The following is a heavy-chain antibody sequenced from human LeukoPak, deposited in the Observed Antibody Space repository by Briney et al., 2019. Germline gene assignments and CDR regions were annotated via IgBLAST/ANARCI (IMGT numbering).Heavy chain of an antibody. V-gene: IGHV3-23*01. J-gene: IGHJ4*02. Sequence: GGSLRLSCAASGFTFSSYAMSWVRQAPGKGLEWVSAISGSGGSTYYADSVKGRFTISRDNSKNTLYLQMNSLRVEDTAVYYCAKDIQPYYYGSGTFDYWGQGTLVTVSS. CDR3: AKDIQPYYYGSGTFDY. CDR2: ISGSGGST. CDR1: GFTFSSYA. D-gene: IGHD3-10*01.